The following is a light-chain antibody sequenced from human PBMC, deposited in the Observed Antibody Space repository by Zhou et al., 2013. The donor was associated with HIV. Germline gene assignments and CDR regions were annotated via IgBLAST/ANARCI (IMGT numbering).Light chain of an antibody. CDR1: QSVSSN. CDR2: GAS. Sequence: EIVMTQSPATLSVSPGERATLSCRASQSVSSNLAWYQQKPGQAPRLLIYGASTRATGIPARFSGSGSGTEFTLTISSLQSEDFAVYYCQQYGSSPPSGTFGQGTKVEIK. CDR3: QQYGSSPPSGT. V-gene: IGKV3D-15*01. J-gene: IGKJ1*01.